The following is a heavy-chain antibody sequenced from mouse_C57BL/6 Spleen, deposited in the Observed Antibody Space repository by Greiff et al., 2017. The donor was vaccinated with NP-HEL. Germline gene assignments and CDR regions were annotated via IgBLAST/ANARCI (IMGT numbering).Heavy chain of an antibody. Sequence: EVKLQESGPGLVKPSQSLSLTCSVTGYSITSGYYWNWIRQFPGNKLEWMGYISYDGSNNYNPSLKNRISITRDTSKNQFFLKLNSVTTEDTATYYCARGTGTHFDYWGQGTTLTVSS. J-gene: IGHJ2*01. CDR1: GYSITSGYY. CDR2: ISYDGSN. D-gene: IGHD4-1*01. V-gene: IGHV3-6*01. CDR3: ARGTGTHFDY.